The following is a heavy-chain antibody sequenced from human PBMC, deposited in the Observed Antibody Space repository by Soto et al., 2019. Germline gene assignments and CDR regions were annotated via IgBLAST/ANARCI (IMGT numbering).Heavy chain of an antibody. CDR2: INPNSGGT. J-gene: IGHJ4*02. Sequence: ASVKVSCKASGYTFTGYYMHWVRQAPGQGLEWMGWINPNSGGTNYAQKFQGWVTMTRDTSISTAYMELSRLRSDDTAVYYCARPYCSSTSCYLTLGYWGQGTLVTVSS. D-gene: IGHD2-2*01. V-gene: IGHV1-2*04. CDR1: GYTFTGYY. CDR3: ARPYCSSTSCYLTLGY.